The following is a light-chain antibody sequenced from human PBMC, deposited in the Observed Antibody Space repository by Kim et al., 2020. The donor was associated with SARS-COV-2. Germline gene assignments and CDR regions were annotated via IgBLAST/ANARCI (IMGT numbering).Light chain of an antibody. J-gene: IGLJ2*01. CDR2: VNSDGRH. V-gene: IGLV4-69*01. CDR3: QTWGTGIV. CDR1: GGHSNYA. Sequence: QPVLTQSPSASASLGASVNLTCTLSGGHSNYAIAWHQQQPEKGPRYLMNVNSDGRHIKGDGIPERFSGSSSGAERYLTISSLQSEDEADYYCQTWGTGIVFGGGTKLTVL.